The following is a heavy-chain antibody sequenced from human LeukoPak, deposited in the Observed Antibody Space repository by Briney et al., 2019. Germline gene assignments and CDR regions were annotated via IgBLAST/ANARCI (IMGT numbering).Heavy chain of an antibody. D-gene: IGHD3-10*01. CDR1: GYSFPTYW. Sequence: GESLNLSFQGSGYSFPTYWIGWVRPMPGKGLEWMGIMYTGESDTRYSPSFQGRVTISADKSISTAYLQWSSLMASDTGMYYCAKHLKYFNGEHYFDYWGQGALVTVSS. CDR3: AKHLKYFNGEHYFDY. J-gene: IGHJ4*02. CDR2: MYTGESDT. V-gene: IGHV5-51*01.